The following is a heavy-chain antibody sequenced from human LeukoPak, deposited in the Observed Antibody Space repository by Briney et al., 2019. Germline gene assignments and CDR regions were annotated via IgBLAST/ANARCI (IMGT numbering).Heavy chain of an antibody. V-gene: IGHV1-2*02. Sequence: RASVKVSCKASGYTFTGYYMHWVRQAPGQGLEWMGWINPNSGGTNYAQKFQGRVTMTRDTSISTAYMELSRLRSDDTAVYYCARGTVTTPLLASYYFDYWGQGTLVTVSS. D-gene: IGHD4-17*01. CDR2: INPNSGGT. CDR3: ARGTVTTPLLASYYFDY. CDR1: GYTFTGYY. J-gene: IGHJ4*02.